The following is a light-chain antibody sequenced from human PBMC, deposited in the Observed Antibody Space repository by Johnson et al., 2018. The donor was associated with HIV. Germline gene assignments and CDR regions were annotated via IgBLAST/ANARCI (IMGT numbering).Light chain of an antibody. Sequence: QSVLTQPPSVSAAPGQKVTISCSGSSSNIGRNYVSWYQQLPGTAPKLLIFDNNKRPSGIPDRFSASKSGTSATLGITGLQTGDEADYYCGTWDSSLSAGVFGTGTKLTVL. CDR2: DNN. J-gene: IGLJ1*01. CDR3: GTWDSSLSAGV. CDR1: SSNIGRNY. V-gene: IGLV1-51*01.